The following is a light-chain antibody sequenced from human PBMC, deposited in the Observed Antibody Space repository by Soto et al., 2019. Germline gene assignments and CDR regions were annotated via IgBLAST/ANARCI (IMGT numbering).Light chain of an antibody. Sequence: EIVLKQSPVTLSLSPGERATLSCLASQTVSRMYLSWFQQKPGQAPRLLIYGTSTRATGIPVRFSGSGSGTDFTLTISSLQPEDFAVYFCHQDFNLPWTFGQGTKVDIK. CDR2: GTS. V-gene: IGKV3D-7*01. CDR1: QTVSRMY. CDR3: HQDFNLPWT. J-gene: IGKJ1*01.